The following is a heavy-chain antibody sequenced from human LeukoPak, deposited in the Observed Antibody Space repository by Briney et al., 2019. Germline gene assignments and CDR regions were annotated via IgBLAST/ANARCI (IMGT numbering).Heavy chain of an antibody. CDR3: AREAPHAYCGGNCYSYFQH. Sequence: GASVKVSCKASGYTFTSYGISWVRQAPGQGLEWMGWISAYNGNTNYAQKLQGRVTLTTDTSTSTAYMELRSLRSDDTAVYYCAREAPHAYCGGNCYSYFQHWGQGTLVTVSS. J-gene: IGHJ1*01. V-gene: IGHV1-18*01. D-gene: IGHD2-21*02. CDR1: GYTFTSYG. CDR2: ISAYNGNT.